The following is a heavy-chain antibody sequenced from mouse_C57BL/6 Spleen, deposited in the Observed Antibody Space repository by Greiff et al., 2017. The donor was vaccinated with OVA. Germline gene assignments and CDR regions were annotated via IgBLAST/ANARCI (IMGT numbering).Heavy chain of an antibody. CDR1: GYTFTSYW. V-gene: IGHV1-64*01. CDR3: ARRGSSYEAWFAY. Sequence: QVQLQQPGAELVKPGASVKLSCKASGYTFTSYWMHWVKQRPGQGLEWIGMIHPNSGSTNYNEKFKSKATLTVDKSSSTAYMQLSSLTSEDSAVYYCARRGSSYEAWFAYWGQGTLVTVSA. CDR2: IHPNSGST. D-gene: IGHD1-1*01. J-gene: IGHJ3*01.